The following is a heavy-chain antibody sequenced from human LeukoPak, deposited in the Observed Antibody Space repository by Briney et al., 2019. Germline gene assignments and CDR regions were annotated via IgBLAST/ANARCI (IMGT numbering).Heavy chain of an antibody. CDR1: GYTFTSYD. V-gene: IGHV1-8*01. D-gene: IGHD5-12*01. Sequence: GASVKVSCKASGYTFTSYDINWVRQATGQGLEWMGWMNPNSGNTDYAQKFQGRVTMTRNTSISTAYMELSSLRSEDMAVYYCARGRGGGYVANWFDPWGQGTLVTVSS. CDR3: ARGRGGGYVANWFDP. J-gene: IGHJ5*02. CDR2: MNPNSGNT.